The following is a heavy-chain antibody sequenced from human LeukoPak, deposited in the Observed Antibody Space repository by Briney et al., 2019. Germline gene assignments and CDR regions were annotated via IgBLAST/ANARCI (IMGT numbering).Heavy chain of an antibody. CDR3: ARDRQWNYYYMDV. CDR2: IRYDGSNK. D-gene: IGHD6-19*01. CDR1: GFTFSSYG. V-gene: IGHV3-30*02. J-gene: IGHJ6*03. Sequence: GGSLRLSCAASGFTFSSYGMHWVRQAPGKGLEWVAFIRYDGSNKYYADSVKGRFTISRDNSKNTLYLQMNSLRAEDTAVYYCARDRQWNYYYMDVWGKGTTVTVSS.